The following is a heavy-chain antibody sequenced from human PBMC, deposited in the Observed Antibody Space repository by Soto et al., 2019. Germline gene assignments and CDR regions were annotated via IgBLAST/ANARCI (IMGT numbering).Heavy chain of an antibody. J-gene: IGHJ3*02. CDR3: ALGGGVRVAGSAAFDM. D-gene: IGHD6-19*01. CDR2: INPATVAA. CDR1: GYPVSAYY. Sequence: QLHLVQSGAVVKKPGASVTVSCSASGYPVSAYYMHWVRQAPGRGLEWMGGINPATVAAKYTQTSQGRVPMTSDPSRSTVFLEQSGMRYYDAAVFYCALGGGVRVAGSAAFDMWGQGTLVPVYS. V-gene: IGHV1-2*02.